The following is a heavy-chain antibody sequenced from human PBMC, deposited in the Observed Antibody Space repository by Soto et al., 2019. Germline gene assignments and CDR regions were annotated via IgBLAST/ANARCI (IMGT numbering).Heavy chain of an antibody. Sequence: ASVKVSCKASGYTFTSYGISWVRQAPGQGLEWMGWISAYNGNTNYAQKLQGRVTMTTDTSTSTAYMELRSLRSDDTAVYYCARDLSASGRYFIQEYYFDYWGQGTLVTVSS. J-gene: IGHJ4*02. CDR1: GYTFTSYG. D-gene: IGHD1-26*01. V-gene: IGHV1-18*04. CDR3: ARDLSASGRYFIQEYYFDY. CDR2: ISAYNGNT.